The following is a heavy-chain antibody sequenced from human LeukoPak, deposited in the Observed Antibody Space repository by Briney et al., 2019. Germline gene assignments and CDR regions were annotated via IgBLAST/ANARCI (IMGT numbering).Heavy chain of an antibody. CDR3: ARGGGNFDY. J-gene: IGHJ4*02. V-gene: IGHV3-21*01. Sequence: GGSLRLSCAASEFTFSSYTINWVRQAPGKGLEWVSSISSTSTYISYADSVKGRFTISRDNAKTSLYLHMNSLRAEDTAVYYCARGGGNFDYWGQGTLVTVSS. D-gene: IGHD2-15*01. CDR2: ISSTSTYI. CDR1: EFTFSSYT.